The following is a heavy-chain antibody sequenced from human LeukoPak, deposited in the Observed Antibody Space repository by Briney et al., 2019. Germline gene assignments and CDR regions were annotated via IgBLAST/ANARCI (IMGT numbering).Heavy chain of an antibody. D-gene: IGHD1-26*01. CDR2: ISGSSSYI. CDR3: ARALWELRSSAFFDY. V-gene: IGHV3-21*06. CDR1: GFTFSTYI. J-gene: IGHJ4*02. Sequence: GGSLRLSCAASGFTFSTYIMNWVRQAPGKGLEWVSSISGSSSYIYYADSVKGRFTISRDNAKNSLYLQMNSLRDEDTAVYYCARALWELRSSAFFDYWGQGTLVTVSS.